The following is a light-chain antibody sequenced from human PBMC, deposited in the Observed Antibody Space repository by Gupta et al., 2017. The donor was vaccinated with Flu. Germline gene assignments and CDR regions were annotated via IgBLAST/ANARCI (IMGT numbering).Light chain of an antibody. V-gene: IGKV1-39*01. J-gene: IGKJ4*01. CDR3: QQSYSTPLT. Sequence: DIQMTQYPSSLSESVGDRVTITCRASQSISSYLNWYQQKPGKAPKLLIYAASSLQSGVPSRFSGSGSGTDFTLTISSLQPEDFATYYCQQSYSTPLTFGGVTKVDIK. CDR2: AAS. CDR1: QSISSY.